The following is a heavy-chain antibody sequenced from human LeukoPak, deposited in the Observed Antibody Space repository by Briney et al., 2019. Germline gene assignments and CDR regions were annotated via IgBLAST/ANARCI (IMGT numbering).Heavy chain of an antibody. V-gene: IGHV4-59*01. J-gene: IGHJ4*02. CDR2: IYYSGST. CDR1: GGSIGSYY. Sequence: SETLSLTCTVSGGSIGSYYWSWIRQPPGKGLEWIGYIYYSGSTNYNPSLKSRVTISVDTSKNQFSLKLSSVTAADTAVYYCARDIVGATHLDYWGQGTLVTVSS. D-gene: IGHD1-26*01. CDR3: ARDIVGATHLDY.